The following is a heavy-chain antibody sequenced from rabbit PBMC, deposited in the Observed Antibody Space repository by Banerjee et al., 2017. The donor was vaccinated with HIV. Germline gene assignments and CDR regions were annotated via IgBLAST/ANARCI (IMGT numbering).Heavy chain of an antibody. CDR2: IDAGDNGDT. CDR3: ARDLAGVIGWNFNL. J-gene: IGHJ4*01. V-gene: IGHV1S45*01. Sequence: QEQLVESGGGLVQPEGSLTLTCTASGFSFTSNYYMCWVRQAPGKGLEWIACIDAGDNGDTYYATWAKGRFTISKASWTTVTLQMTSLTAADTASYFCARDLAGVIGWNFNLWGPGTLVTVS. D-gene: IGHD4-1*01. CDR1: GFSFTSNYY.